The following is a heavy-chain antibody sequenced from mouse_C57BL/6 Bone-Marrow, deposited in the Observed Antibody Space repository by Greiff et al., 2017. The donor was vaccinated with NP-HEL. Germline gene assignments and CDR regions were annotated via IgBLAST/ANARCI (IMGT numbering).Heavy chain of an antibody. CDR2: IDPSDSYT. J-gene: IGHJ4*01. Sequence: VQLQQPGAELVRPGTSVKLSCKASGYTFTSYWMHWVKQRPGQGLEWIGVIDPSDSYTNYNQKFKGKATLTVDTSSSTAYMQLSSLTSEDSAVYYCATYYEYFYAMDYWGQGTSVTVST. V-gene: IGHV1-59*01. CDR3: ATYYEYFYAMDY. D-gene: IGHD2-4*01. CDR1: GYTFTSYW.